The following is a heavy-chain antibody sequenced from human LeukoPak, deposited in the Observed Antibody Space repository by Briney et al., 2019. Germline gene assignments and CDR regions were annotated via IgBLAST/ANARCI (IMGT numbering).Heavy chain of an antibody. CDR3: ARDGSYSSSWYFDY. D-gene: IGHD6-13*01. CDR2: ISSSSSYI. Sequence: GGSLRLSCAASGFTFSSYSMNWIRQAPGKGLQWGSSISSSSSYIYYADSVKGRFTISRDNAKNSLYLQMNSLRAEDTAVYYCARDGSYSSSWYFDYWGQGTLVTVSS. J-gene: IGHJ4*02. V-gene: IGHV3-21*01. CDR1: GFTFSSYS.